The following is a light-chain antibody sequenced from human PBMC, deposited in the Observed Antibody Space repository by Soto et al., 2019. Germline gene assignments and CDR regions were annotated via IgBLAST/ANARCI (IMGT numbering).Light chain of an antibody. J-gene: IGKJ1*01. V-gene: IGKV1-5*03. CDR1: QSIGRW. CDR2: AAS. CDR3: PPYSSAWT. Sequence: DIQMTQSPSTLSAPVGDRVTITCRCSQSIGRWLAWYKQKPGKAPSLLIYAASGLESGVQSRFSGSGSGTEFSLTISSLQPDDSATYYCPPYSSAWTFGQGPKVDI.